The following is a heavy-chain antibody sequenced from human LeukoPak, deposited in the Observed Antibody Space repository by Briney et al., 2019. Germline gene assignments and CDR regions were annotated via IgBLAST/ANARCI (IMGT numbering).Heavy chain of an antibody. CDR2: IYYSGNT. D-gene: IGHD1-14*01. CDR1: GGSISSSSYY. Sequence: SETLSLTCTVSGGSISSSSYYWGWIRQPPGKGLESIGNIYYSGNTYYNPSLKSRVTISVDTSKNQFSLNLSSVTAADTAVYYCASEGIRDYYYYIMDVWGKGTTVTISS. V-gene: IGHV4-39*07. CDR3: ASEGIRDYYYYIMDV. J-gene: IGHJ6*03.